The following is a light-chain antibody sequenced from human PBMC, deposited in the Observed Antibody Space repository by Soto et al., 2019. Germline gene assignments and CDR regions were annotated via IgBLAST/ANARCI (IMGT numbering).Light chain of an antibody. J-gene: IGLJ2*01. CDR3: SSYAGSNNLV. Sequence: QSALTQPPSASGSPGQSVTISCTGTSSDVGGYNYVSWYQQYPGKAPKVMIYEVSQRPSGVPDRFSGSKSGNTASLTVSGLQAEDEADYYCSSYAGSNNLVFGGGTKLTVL. CDR2: EVS. CDR1: SSDVGGYNY. V-gene: IGLV2-8*01.